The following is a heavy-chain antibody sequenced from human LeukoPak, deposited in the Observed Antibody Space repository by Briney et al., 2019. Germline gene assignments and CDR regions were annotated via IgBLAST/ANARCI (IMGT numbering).Heavy chain of an antibody. CDR3: ARTTAMVTIFDY. J-gene: IGHJ4*02. Sequence: SETLSLTCTVSGGSISSGGYYWSWIRQHPGKGLEWIGYIYYSGSTHYNPSLKGRVTISVDTSKNQFSLKLSSVTAADTAVYYCARTTAMVTIFDYWGQGTLVTVSS. CDR1: GGSISSGGYY. V-gene: IGHV4-31*03. CDR2: IYYSGST. D-gene: IGHD5-18*01.